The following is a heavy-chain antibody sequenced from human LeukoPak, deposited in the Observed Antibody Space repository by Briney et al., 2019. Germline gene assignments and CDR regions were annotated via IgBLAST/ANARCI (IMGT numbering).Heavy chain of an antibody. V-gene: IGHV3-23*01. Sequence: QPGGSLILSCAASGFPFSSVAMTWVRQAPGKGLEWVSTITGSDDKTYDADSVKGRFTISRDYSKNTVHLQMNNLRPEDTAIYYCAKGPHLYSGYHPDSWGQGTLVTVSS. J-gene: IGHJ4*02. D-gene: IGHD3-22*01. CDR1: GFPFSSVA. CDR3: AKGPHLYSGYHPDS. CDR2: ITGSDDKT.